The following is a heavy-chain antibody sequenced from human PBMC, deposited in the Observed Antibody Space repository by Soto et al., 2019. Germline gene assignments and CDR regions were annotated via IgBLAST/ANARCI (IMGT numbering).Heavy chain of an antibody. D-gene: IGHD3-10*01. V-gene: IGHV4-34*01. CDR3: ARVGGSGPYYYYYYMDV. CDR2: INHSGST. J-gene: IGHJ6*03. Sequence: SETLSLTCAVYGGSFSGYYCSWIRQPPGKGLEWIGEINHSGSTNYNPSLKSRVTISVDTSKNQFSLKLSSVTAADTAVYYCARVGGSGPYYYYYYMDVWGKGTTVTVSS. CDR1: GGSFSGYY.